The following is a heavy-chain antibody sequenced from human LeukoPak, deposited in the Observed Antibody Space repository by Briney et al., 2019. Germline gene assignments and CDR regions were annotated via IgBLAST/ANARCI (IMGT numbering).Heavy chain of an antibody. CDR1: GFTFDDYS. J-gene: IGHJ4*02. CDR3: AKGSGWYNFDY. D-gene: IGHD6-19*01. CDR2: ISWNGGRI. Sequence: GGSLSLSCAPSGFTFDDYSMQWVRQAAGRGLGWVSGISWNGGRIGYADSVKGRFTISRDNAKNSLYLQMNSLRAEDTALYYCAKGSGWYNFDYWGQGTLVTVSS. V-gene: IGHV3-9*01.